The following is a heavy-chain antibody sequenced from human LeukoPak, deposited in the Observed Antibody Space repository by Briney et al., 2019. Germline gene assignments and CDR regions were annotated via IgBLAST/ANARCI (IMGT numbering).Heavy chain of an antibody. CDR2: ISSSSSYI. Sequence: PGGSLRLSCAASGFTFSSYSMNWVRQAPGKGLEWVSSISSSSSYIYYADSVKGRFTISRDNAKNTLYLQMNSLRAEDTAVYYCASSWEEYFQHWGQGTLVTVSS. CDR3: ASSWEEYFQH. CDR1: GFTFSSYS. J-gene: IGHJ1*01. D-gene: IGHD1-26*01. V-gene: IGHV3-21*01.